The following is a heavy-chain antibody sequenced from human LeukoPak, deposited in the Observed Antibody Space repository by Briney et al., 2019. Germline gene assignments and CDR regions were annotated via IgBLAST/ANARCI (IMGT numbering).Heavy chain of an antibody. CDR1: GFTFDDYA. CDR3: ATDFWSGY. CDR2: ISWDGGST. J-gene: IGHJ4*02. V-gene: IGHV3-43D*04. Sequence: GGSLRLSCAASGFTFDDYAMHWVRQAPGKGLEWVSLISWDGGSTYYADSVKGRFTISRDNAKNSLYLQMNSLRAEDTAVYYCATDFWSGYWGQGTLVTVSS. D-gene: IGHD3-3*01.